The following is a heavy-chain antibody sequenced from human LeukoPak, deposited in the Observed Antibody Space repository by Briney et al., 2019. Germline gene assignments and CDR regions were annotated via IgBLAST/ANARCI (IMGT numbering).Heavy chain of an antibody. J-gene: IGHJ4*02. CDR3: ARDIVVVVAATFSDY. CDR2: ISTSGSSI. D-gene: IGHD2-15*01. V-gene: IGHV3-48*03. CDR1: GFTFSTYE. Sequence: PGGSLRLSCAASGFTFSTYEINWVRQAPGKGLEWLSHISTSGSSIHYADSVKGRFTISRDNAKNSLYLQMNSLRAEDTAVYYCARDIVVVVAATFSDYWGQGTLVTVSS.